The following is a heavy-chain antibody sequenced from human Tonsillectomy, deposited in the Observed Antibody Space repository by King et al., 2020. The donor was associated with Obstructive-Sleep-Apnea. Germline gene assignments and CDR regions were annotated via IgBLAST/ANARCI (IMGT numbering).Heavy chain of an antibody. CDR2: ISGRGSST. D-gene: IGHD3-9*01. CDR3: AKDLGLVIHVFDH. CDR1: GFTFSSYA. J-gene: IGHJ4*02. Sequence: VQLVESGGGLVQPGGSLRLSCAASGFTFSSYAMSWVRQAPGKGLEWVSNISGRGSSTYYADSVKGRFTISRDNSKNTLYLQMNSLRAEDTAVYYCAKDLGLVIHVFDHWDQGTLGTVSS. V-gene: IGHV3-23*04.